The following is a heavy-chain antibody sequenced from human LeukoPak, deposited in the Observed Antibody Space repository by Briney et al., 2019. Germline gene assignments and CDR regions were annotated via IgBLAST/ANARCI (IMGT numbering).Heavy chain of an antibody. J-gene: IGHJ5*02. Sequence: SETLSLTCAVYGGSFSGYYWGWIRQPPGKGLEWSGEINHSGSTNYNPSLKSRVTISVDTSKNQFSLKLSSVTAADTAVYYCARGRTYSSSRWFDPWGQGTLVTVSS. CDR3: ARGRTYSSSRWFDP. CDR2: INHSGST. V-gene: IGHV4-34*01. D-gene: IGHD6-13*01. CDR1: GGSFSGYY.